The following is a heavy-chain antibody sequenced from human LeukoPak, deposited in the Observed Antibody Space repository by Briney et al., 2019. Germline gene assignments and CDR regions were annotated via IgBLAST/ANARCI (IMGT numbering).Heavy chain of an antibody. CDR3: ARGYYDFWSGYRSYFDY. D-gene: IGHD3-3*01. CDR1: GGSISGYY. Sequence: SETLSLTCTVSGGSISGYYWSWIRQPPGKGLEWIGEINHSGSTNYNPSLKSRVTISVDTSKNQFSLKLSSVTAADTAVYHCARGYYDFWSGYRSYFDYWGQGTLVTVSS. CDR2: INHSGST. V-gene: IGHV4-34*01. J-gene: IGHJ4*02.